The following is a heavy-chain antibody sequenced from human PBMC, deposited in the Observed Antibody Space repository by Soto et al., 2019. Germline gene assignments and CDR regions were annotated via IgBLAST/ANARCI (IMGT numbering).Heavy chain of an antibody. CDR3: ARMNVDSYQFYYAMEV. V-gene: IGHV2-26*01. Sequence: SVPTLVNPTETLTLTCTVSGFSLTTGKMGVSWIRQPPGKALEWLAHIFSDNERSYSTSLQGRLTISKDTSGSQVVLSMTNVDPVDTATYYCARMNVDSYQFYYAMEVWGEGTTVTVSS. CDR2: IFSDNER. J-gene: IGHJ6*04. D-gene: IGHD4-17*01. CDR1: GFSLTTGKMG.